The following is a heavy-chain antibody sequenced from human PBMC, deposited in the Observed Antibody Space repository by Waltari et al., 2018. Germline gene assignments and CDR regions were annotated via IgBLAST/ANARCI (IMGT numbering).Heavy chain of an antibody. J-gene: IGHJ3*02. CDR1: GFPFSSSG. V-gene: IGHV3-30*02. Sequence: QVQLVESGGGVVQPGGSLRLSCAASGFPFSSSGMHWVRQAPGKGLEWVAFIRYDGSNKYYADSVKGRFTISRDNSKNTLYLQMNSLRAEDTAVYYCAKIMEMATDRKAFDIWGQGTMVTVSS. CDR2: IRYDGSNK. D-gene: IGHD5-12*01. CDR3: AKIMEMATDRKAFDI.